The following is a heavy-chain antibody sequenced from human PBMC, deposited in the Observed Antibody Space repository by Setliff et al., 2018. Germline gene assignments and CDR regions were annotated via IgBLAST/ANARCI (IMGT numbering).Heavy chain of an antibody. CDR2: MNPNSGNT. D-gene: IGHD3-10*01. CDR1: GYTFINYD. V-gene: IGHV1-8*01. J-gene: IGHJ4*02. Sequence: ASVKVSCKASGYTFINYDINWVRQATGQGLEWMGWMNPNSGNTGYAQKFQGRVAMTRNTSISTAYMELSSLRSDDTAVYYCARSFYGCFNYWGQGTLVTVSS. CDR3: ARSFYGCFNY.